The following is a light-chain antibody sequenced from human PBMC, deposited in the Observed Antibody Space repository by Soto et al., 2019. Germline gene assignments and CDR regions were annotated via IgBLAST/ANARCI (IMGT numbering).Light chain of an antibody. Sequence: DIQMTQSPSSLSASVGDRVTITCRASQSISSYLNWYQQKPGKAPKLLIYDASSLQSGVPSRFSSSGSGTDFTLTISSLQPEDFATYYGQQSYSTPWMFGQGTKMEIK. J-gene: IGKJ1*01. V-gene: IGKV1-39*01. CDR3: QQSYSTPWM. CDR2: DAS. CDR1: QSISSY.